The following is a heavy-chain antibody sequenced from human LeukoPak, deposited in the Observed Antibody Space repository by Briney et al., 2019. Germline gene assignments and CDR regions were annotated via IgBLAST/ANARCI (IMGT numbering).Heavy chain of an antibody. Sequence: GGSLRPSCAASGFTFSSYAMSWVRQAPGKGLEWVAVISYDGSNKYYADSVEGRFTISRDNSKNTLYLQMNSLRAEDTAVYYCARPPSVWYFDLWGRGTLVTVSS. CDR2: ISYDGSNK. J-gene: IGHJ2*01. V-gene: IGHV3-30-3*01. CDR3: ARPPSVWYFDL. CDR1: GFTFSSYA.